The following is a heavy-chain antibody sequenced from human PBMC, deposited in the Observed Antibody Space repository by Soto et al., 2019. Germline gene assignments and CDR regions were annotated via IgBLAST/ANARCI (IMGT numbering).Heavy chain of an antibody. D-gene: IGHD6-19*01. Sequence: EVQLVESGGGLVKPGGSLRLSCAASGFTFSNAWMNWVRQAPGKGLEWVGRIKSKTDGGTTDYAAPVKGRFTISRDDSKNTLYLQMNSLKTEYTAVYYCTTVDPTKQWLVQFDYWGQGTLVTVSS. CDR1: GFTFSNAW. CDR3: TTVDPTKQWLVQFDY. V-gene: IGHV3-15*07. J-gene: IGHJ4*02. CDR2: IKSKTDGGTT.